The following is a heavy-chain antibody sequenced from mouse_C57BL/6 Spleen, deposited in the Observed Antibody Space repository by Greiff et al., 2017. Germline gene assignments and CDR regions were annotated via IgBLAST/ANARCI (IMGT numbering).Heavy chain of an antibody. D-gene: IGHD2-2*01. J-gene: IGHJ4*01. Sequence: VQLQQPGAELVQPGASVKLSCKASGYTFTSYWMTWVKQRPGQGLEWIGDIYPGSGSTNYNEKFKSKATLTVDTSSSTAYMKLSSLTSEDSAVYYCARLYGYDAYAMGYWGQGTSVTVSS. CDR2: IYPGSGST. CDR3: ARLYGYDAYAMGY. CDR1: GYTFTSYW. V-gene: IGHV1-55*01.